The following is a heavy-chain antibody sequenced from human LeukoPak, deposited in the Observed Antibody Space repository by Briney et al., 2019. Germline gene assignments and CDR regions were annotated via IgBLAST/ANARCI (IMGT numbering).Heavy chain of an antibody. D-gene: IGHD6-13*01. J-gene: IGHJ4*02. V-gene: IGHV1-18*01. CDR3: ARENPGIAAAGTSDY. CDR1: GYTFTSYG. Sequence: ASVTVSCKASGYTFTSYGISWVRQAPGQGLEWMGWISAYNGNTNYAQKLQGRVTMTTDTSTSTAYMELGSLRSDDTAVYYCARENPGIAAAGTSDYWGQGTLVTVSS. CDR2: ISAYNGNT.